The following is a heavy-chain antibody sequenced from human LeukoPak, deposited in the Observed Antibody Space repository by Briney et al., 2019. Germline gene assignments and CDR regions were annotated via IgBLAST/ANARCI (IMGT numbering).Heavy chain of an antibody. D-gene: IGHD1-1*01. J-gene: IGHJ3*02. CDR1: GFTFSNYS. V-gene: IGHV3-21*01. Sequence: GGSLRLSCAASGFTFSNYSMNWVRQAPGKGLEWVSSISSSSSYIYYADSVKGRFTISRDNAKNSLYLKMNSLRAEDTAVYYCASVGLESDAFDIWGQGTMVTVSS. CDR2: ISSSSSYI. CDR3: ASVGLESDAFDI.